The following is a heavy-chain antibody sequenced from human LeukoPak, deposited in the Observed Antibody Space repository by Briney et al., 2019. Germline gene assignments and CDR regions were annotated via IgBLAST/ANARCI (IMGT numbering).Heavy chain of an antibody. CDR3: ARVGQDYYGSGSYYQPFDY. Sequence: SETLSLTCTVSGGSISSYYWSWIRKPPGKGLEWIGYIYYSGSTNYNPSLKSRVTISVDTSKNQFSLKLSSVTAADTAVYYCARVGQDYYGSGSYYQPFDYWGQGTLVTVSS. D-gene: IGHD3-10*01. CDR1: GGSISSYY. J-gene: IGHJ4*02. CDR2: IYYSGST. V-gene: IGHV4-59*01.